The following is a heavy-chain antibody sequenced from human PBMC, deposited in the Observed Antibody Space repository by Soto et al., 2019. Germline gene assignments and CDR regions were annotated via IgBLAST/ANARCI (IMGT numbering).Heavy chain of an antibody. J-gene: IGHJ3*02. CDR1: GFSLSTSGVG. CDR2: IYWDDDK. D-gene: IGHD3-22*01. V-gene: IGHV2-5*02. CDR3: AHTPTMIVAFDI. Sequence: QITLKESGPTLVKPTQTLTLTCTFSGFSLSTSGVGVGWIRQPPGKALEWLALIYWDDDKRYSPSLKSRLTITKDTSKHQVVLTMTNMDPVDTATYYCAHTPTMIVAFDIWGQGTMVTVSS.